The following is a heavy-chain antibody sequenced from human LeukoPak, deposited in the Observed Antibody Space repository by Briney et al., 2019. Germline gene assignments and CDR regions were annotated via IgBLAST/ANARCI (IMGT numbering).Heavy chain of an antibody. V-gene: IGHV4-59*08. CDR2: IYYSGST. CDR3: ARVIREEYGSGSLFDY. J-gene: IGHJ4*02. Sequence: PSETLSLTCTVSGGSISSYYWSWIRQPQGQGLEWVGYIYYSGSTNNNPSLKSRVTISVETSKNQFSLKLSSVTAADTAVYYCARVIREEYGSGSLFDYWGQGTLVTVSS. D-gene: IGHD3-10*01. CDR1: GGSISSYY.